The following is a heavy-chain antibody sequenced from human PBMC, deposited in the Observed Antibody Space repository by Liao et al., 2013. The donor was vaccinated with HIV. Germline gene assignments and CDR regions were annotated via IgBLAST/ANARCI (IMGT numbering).Heavy chain of an antibody. V-gene: IGHV4-34*01. J-gene: IGHJ4*02. Sequence: QVQLQQWGAGLLKPSETLSLTCAVYGGSFSGYYWSWIRQSPGKGLEWIGEINHSGSTNYNPSLKSRVTISVDTSKNQFSLKLSSVTAADTAVYYCARGYYYDSSGYYYLSLFDYWGQGTLVTVSS. CDR1: GGSFSGYY. CDR2: INHSGST. D-gene: IGHD3-22*01. CDR3: ARGYYYDSSGYYYLSLFDY.